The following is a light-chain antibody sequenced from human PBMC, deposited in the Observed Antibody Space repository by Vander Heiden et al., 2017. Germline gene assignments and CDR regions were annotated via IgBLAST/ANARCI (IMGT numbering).Light chain of an antibody. CDR3: QQYGTSPPVYT. CDR1: QSVSSSY. CDR2: GAS. V-gene: IGKV3-20*01. Sequence: EIVLTQSPGTLSLSPGERATLSCRASQSVSSSYLAWYQQNSGQPPRLLIYGASSRATGIPDRFSGSGSGSDFTLTISRLEPEDFAVYFCQQYGTSPPVYTFGQGTKVEIK. J-gene: IGKJ2*01.